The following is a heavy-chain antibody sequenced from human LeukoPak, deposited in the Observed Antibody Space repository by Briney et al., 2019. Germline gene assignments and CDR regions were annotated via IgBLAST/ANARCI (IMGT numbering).Heavy chain of an antibody. CDR3: ARDNVGATLDY. D-gene: IGHD1-26*01. CDR2: TWYDGSKH. Sequence: GGSLRLSCAASGFALSSYGMHWVRQAPGKGLEWVAITWYDGSKHYYADTVKGRFTIFRDNSKNTLFLQMNSLRAEDTAVYYCARDNVGATLDYWGQGTLVTVSS. CDR1: GFALSSYG. J-gene: IGHJ4*02. V-gene: IGHV3-33*01.